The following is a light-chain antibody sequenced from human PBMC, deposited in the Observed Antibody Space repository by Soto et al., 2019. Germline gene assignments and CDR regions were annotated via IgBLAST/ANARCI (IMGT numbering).Light chain of an antibody. Sequence: EIVMTQSQATLPVSPGERATLSSRASQRFSSTLAWYQQKPGQPPRLLIYVASTRATGIPARFSGSGSGTEFTLTISSLQSEDFAVYYCQQYNNWPSWTFGQGTKVEIK. CDR3: QQYNNWPSWT. V-gene: IGKV3-15*01. CDR1: QRFSST. J-gene: IGKJ1*01. CDR2: VAS.